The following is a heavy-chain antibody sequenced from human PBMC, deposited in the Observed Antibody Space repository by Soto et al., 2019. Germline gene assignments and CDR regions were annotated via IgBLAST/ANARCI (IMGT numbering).Heavy chain of an antibody. Sequence: GSLRLSCAASGFTFSSYGMHWVRQAPGKGLEWVAVIWYDGSNKYYADSVKGRFTISRDNSKNTLYLQMNSLRAEDTAVYYCAREAWMTTEDYYYYYMDVWGKGTTVTVSS. J-gene: IGHJ6*03. D-gene: IGHD4-4*01. V-gene: IGHV3-33*01. CDR1: GFTFSSYG. CDR3: AREAWMTTEDYYYYYMDV. CDR2: IWYDGSNK.